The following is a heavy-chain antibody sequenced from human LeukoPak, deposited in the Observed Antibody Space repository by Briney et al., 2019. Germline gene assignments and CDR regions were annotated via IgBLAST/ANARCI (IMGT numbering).Heavy chain of an antibody. J-gene: IGHJ4*02. Sequence: GASLRLYCSASGVTCRRYGMTCVRQAKGYWLASVSSVSDSGRNTYYADSVKGRFTISRDNSRNTLYLQMNSLRAEDTAVYYCAREYHDSSGYLDYWGQGTLVTVSS. CDR2: VSDSGRNT. CDR1: GVTCRRYG. V-gene: IGHV3-23*01. CDR3: AREYHDSSGYLDY. D-gene: IGHD3-22*01.